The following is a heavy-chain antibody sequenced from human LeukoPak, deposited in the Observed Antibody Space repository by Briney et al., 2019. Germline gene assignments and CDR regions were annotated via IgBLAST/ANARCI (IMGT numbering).Heavy chain of an antibody. CDR3: ARDRYSGSYSDY. Sequence: GGSLRLSCAASGFTFSNYAMTWVRQTPGKGLVWVSRINSDGSSTSYADSVKGRFTISRDNAKNTLYLQMNSLRAEDTAVYYCARDRYSGSYSDYWGQGTLVTVSS. D-gene: IGHD1-26*01. V-gene: IGHV3-74*01. CDR1: GFTFSNYA. J-gene: IGHJ4*02. CDR2: INSDGSST.